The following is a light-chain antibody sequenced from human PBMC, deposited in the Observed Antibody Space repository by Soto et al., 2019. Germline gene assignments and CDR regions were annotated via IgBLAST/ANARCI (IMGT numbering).Light chain of an antibody. CDR2: DVS. V-gene: IGLV2-11*01. J-gene: IGLJ1*01. Sequence: QSVLTQPRSVSGSPGQSVTISCTGTSSDVGGYNYVSWYQQHPGKAPKLMIYDVSKRPSGVPDRFSGSKSGNTASLTISGLQAEDEADYYYCSYAGSYVFGTGTKVIVL. CDR1: SSDVGGYNY. CDR3: CSYAGSYV.